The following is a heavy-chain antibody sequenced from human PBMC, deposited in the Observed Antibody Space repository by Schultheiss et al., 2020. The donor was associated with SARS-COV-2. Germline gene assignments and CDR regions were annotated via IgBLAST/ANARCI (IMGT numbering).Heavy chain of an antibody. Sequence: GESLKISCAASGFTFSSYGMHWVRQAPGKGLEWVAVIWYDGSNKYYADSVKGRFTVSRDNSKNTLYLEMSGLRAEDTAVYFCASERRDGYDAFDLWGQGTVVTVSS. CDR2: IWYDGSNK. CDR1: GFTFSSYG. D-gene: IGHD5-24*01. V-gene: IGHV3-33*08. CDR3: ASERRDGYDAFDL. J-gene: IGHJ3*01.